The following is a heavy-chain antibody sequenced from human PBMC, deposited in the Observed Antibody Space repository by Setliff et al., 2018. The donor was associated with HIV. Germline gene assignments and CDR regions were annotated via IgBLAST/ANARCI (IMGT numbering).Heavy chain of an antibody. CDR2: IYHSGST. J-gene: IGHJ6*02. CDR3: ARDKGFPEWFPYYYYYYGMDV. D-gene: IGHD3-3*01. Sequence: KPSETLSLTCAVSGGSISSSNWWSWVRQPPGKGLEWIGEIYHSGSTNYNPSLKSRVTISVDKSKNQFSLNLSSVTAADTAVYYCARDKGFPEWFPYYYYYYGMDVWGQGTTVTVSS. V-gene: IGHV4-4*02. CDR1: GGSISSSNW.